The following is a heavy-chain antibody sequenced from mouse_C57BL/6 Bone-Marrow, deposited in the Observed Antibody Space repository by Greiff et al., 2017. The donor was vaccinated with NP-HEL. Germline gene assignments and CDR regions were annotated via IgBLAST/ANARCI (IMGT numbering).Heavy chain of an antibody. Sequence: QVQLQQSGPELVKPGASVKISCKASGYTFTRSGISWVKQSTGQGLEWIGELYPSSGNNYYNEKFKGKATLTADKSSSTAYMELRSLTSEDSAVYFFSSSLYFDYWGQGTTLTVSS. CDR1: GYTFTRSG. V-gene: IGHV1-81*01. J-gene: IGHJ2*01. D-gene: IGHD6-1*01. CDR3: SSSLYFDY. CDR2: LYPSSGNN.